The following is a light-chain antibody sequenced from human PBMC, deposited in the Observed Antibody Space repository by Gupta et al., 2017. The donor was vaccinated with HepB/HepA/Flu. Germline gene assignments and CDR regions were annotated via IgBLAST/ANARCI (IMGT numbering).Light chain of an antibody. Sequence: QSVLTQPPSASGTPGQRVTISCSGSNSNIGSNSVNWYQQVPGAAPKPLIYSINERPSGVPDRFSGSKSGTSASLDISGLQSGDEADYYCAAWDDSLNGVVFGGGTKLTVL. CDR3: AAWDDSLNGVV. J-gene: IGLJ2*01. V-gene: IGLV1-44*01. CDR2: SIN. CDR1: NSNIGSNS.